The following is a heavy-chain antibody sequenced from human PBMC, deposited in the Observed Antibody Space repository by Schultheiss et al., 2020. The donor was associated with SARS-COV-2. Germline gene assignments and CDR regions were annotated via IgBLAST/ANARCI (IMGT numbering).Heavy chain of an antibody. Sequence: GESLKISCAASGFTFSSYGMHWVRQAPGKGLEWVAVISYDGSNKYYADSVKGRFTISRDNSKNTLYLQMNSLRAEDTAVYYCAREEYYYYGMDVCGQGTTVTVSS. V-gene: IGHV3-30*03. CDR2: ISYDGSNK. CDR1: GFTFSSYG. CDR3: AREEYYYYGMDV. J-gene: IGHJ6*02.